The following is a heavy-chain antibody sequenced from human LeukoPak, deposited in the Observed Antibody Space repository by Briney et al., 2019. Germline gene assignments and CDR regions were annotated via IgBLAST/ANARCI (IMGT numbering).Heavy chain of an antibody. J-gene: IGHJ6*02. Sequence: GGSLRLSCAASGFTFSSYSMNWVRQAPGKGLEWVSYISSSSSTIYYADSVKGRFTISRDNAKNSLYLQMNSLRAEDTAVYYCAKTIPDYGAGMDVWGQGTTVTVSS. CDR3: AKTIPDYGAGMDV. CDR2: ISSSSSTI. V-gene: IGHV3-48*04. CDR1: GFTFSSYS. D-gene: IGHD4-17*01.